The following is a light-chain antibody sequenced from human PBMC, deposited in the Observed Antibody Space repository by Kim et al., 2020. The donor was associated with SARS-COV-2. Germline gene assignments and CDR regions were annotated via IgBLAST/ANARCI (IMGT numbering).Light chain of an antibody. J-gene: IGLJ3*02. Sequence: GPPGQTARIPCSGDKLGEKYTCWYQQKPGQSPVLVIYQDTKRPSGIPERFSGYTSVNTATLTISGTQAVDEADYYCQAWDSSAVVFGGGTQLTV. CDR2: QDT. CDR3: QAWDSSAVV. V-gene: IGLV3-1*01. CDR1: KLGEKY.